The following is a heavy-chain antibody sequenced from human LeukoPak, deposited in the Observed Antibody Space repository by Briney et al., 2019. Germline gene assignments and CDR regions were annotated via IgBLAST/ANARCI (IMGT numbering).Heavy chain of an antibody. D-gene: IGHD2-2*02. J-gene: IGHJ4*02. V-gene: IGHV1-18*01. CDR1: GYTFTSYG. CDR3: ARVLVPAAIITHLYFDY. Sequence: ASVKVSCKASGYTFTSYGISWVRQAPGQGLEWMGWISAYNGNTNYAQKLQGRVTMTTDTSTSTAYMELRSLRSDDTAVYYCARVLVPAAIITHLYFDYWGQGTLVTVSS. CDR2: ISAYNGNT.